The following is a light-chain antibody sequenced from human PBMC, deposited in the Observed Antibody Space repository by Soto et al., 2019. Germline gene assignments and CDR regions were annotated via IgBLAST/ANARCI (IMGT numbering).Light chain of an antibody. V-gene: IGKV1-5*03. CDR2: KAS. Sequence: DIPMTQSPSTLSASVGDRVTITCRASQSISSWLAWYQQKPGKAPKLLIYKASSLESGVPSRFSGSGSGTEFTLTISSLQXXXXXXXXXXXXXXXXWXFGQGTKVEIK. CDR3: XXXXXXXWX. CDR1: QSISSW. J-gene: IGKJ1*01.